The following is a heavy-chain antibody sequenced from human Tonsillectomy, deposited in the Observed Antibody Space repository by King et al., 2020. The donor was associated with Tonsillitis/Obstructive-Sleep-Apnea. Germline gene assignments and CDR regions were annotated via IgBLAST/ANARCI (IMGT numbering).Heavy chain of an antibody. V-gene: IGHV4-39*01. CDR3: ARHPPEVAGYFDL. Sequence: PLQESGPGLVKPSETLSLRCTVSGGSMTSRGYYWGWIRQPPGKGLEWIGSIYYSGSTYYNPSFKSRVTISVDTSKNQFSLKLSSGTAADTALYYCARHPPEVAGYFDLWGRGTLVTVSS. CDR1: GGSMTSRGYY. CDR2: IYYSGST. J-gene: IGHJ2*01. D-gene: IGHD1-14*01.